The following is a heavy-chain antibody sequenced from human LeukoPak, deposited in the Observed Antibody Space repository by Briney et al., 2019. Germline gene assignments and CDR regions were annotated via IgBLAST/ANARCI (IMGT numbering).Heavy chain of an antibody. CDR3: AGAPRSGGSCFKY. CDR1: GFTFSSYW. Sequence: PGGSLRLSCAASGFTFSSYWMSWVRQAPGKGLEWVANIKQDGSEKYYVDSVKGRFTTSRDNAKNSLYLQMNSLRAEDTAVYYCAGAPRSGGSCFKYWGQGTLVTVSS. CDR2: IKQDGSEK. V-gene: IGHV3-7*01. J-gene: IGHJ4*02. D-gene: IGHD2-15*01.